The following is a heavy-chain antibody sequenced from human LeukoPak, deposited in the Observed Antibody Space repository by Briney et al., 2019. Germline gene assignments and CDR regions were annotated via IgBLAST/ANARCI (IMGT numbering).Heavy chain of an antibody. J-gene: IGHJ4*02. CDR1: GGPIRIHL. D-gene: IGHD5-24*01. V-gene: IGHV4-59*11. Sequence: ADPLSLTCTVSGGPIRIHLGRCMRQPPGKGVEGMGNISYRGSNKHNPSLKSRVTISVDTSKNQFSLKLRSVTAADTAVYYCARAGMATIYYFDCWGQGTLVTVSS. CDR3: ARAGMATIYYFDC. CDR2: ISYRGSN.